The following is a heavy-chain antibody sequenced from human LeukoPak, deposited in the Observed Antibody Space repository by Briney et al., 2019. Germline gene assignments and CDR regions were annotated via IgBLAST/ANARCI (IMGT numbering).Heavy chain of an antibody. CDR2: IYHGGST. CDR3: ARTFSEYSSSFDS. D-gene: IGHD6-6*01. J-gene: IGHJ4*02. V-gene: IGHV4-30-2*01. CDR1: GGSISSGDYY. Sequence: TSETLSLTCTVSGGSISSGDYYWSWIRQPPGKGLEWIGHIYHGGSTYYNPSLKSRVTISVDRSKNQFSLKLSPVTAADTALYYCARTFSEYSSSFDSWGQGTLVTVSS.